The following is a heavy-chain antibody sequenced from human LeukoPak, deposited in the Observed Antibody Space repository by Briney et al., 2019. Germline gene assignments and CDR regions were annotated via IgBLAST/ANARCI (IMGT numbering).Heavy chain of an antibody. Sequence: GGSLRLSCAASGFTFSSYAMSWVRQAPGKGLEWVSAISGSGGSTYYADSVKGRFTISRDNSKNTLYLQMNSLRAEDTAVYYCAKDSLIWFGELFGGPRWFDPWGQGTLVTVSS. CDR3: AKDSLIWFGELFGGPRWFDP. CDR1: GFTFSSYA. V-gene: IGHV3-23*01. D-gene: IGHD3-10*01. CDR2: ISGSGGST. J-gene: IGHJ5*02.